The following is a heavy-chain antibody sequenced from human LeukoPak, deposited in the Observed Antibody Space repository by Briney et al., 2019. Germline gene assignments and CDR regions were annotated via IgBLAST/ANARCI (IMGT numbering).Heavy chain of an antibody. D-gene: IGHD3-22*01. J-gene: IGHJ4*02. Sequence: GESLKISCAASGFAFSSYGMHWVRQAPGKGLEWVAVIWYDGSNKYYADSVKGRFTISRDNAKNSLCLQMNSLRDEDTAVYYCARDMGGYYDSSGYFWGQGTLVTVSS. V-gene: IGHV3-33*01. CDR3: ARDMGGYYDSSGYF. CDR1: GFAFSSYG. CDR2: IWYDGSNK.